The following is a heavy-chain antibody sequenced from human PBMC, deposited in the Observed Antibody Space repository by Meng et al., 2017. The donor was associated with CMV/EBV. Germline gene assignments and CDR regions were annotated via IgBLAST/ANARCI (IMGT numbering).Heavy chain of an antibody. CDR3: ARDLWRIIAVAEGGGDY. Sequence: EWVAVISYDGSNKYYADSVKGRFTISRDNSKNTLYLQMSSLRAEDTAVYYCARDLWRIIAVAEGGGDYWGQGTLVTVSS. V-gene: IGHV3-30-3*01. D-gene: IGHD6-19*01. J-gene: IGHJ4*02. CDR2: ISYDGSNK.